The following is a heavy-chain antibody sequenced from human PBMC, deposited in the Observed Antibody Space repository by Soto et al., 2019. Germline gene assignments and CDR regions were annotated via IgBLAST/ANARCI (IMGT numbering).Heavy chain of an antibody. CDR2: INPSGGST. J-gene: IGHJ6*03. Sequence: GASVKVSCKASGYTFTSYYMHWVRQAPGQGLEWMGIINPSGGSTSYAQKFQGRVTMTRDTSTSTVYMELSSLRSDDTAVYYCARYGPFLWVTTLLRNSYYMDVWGKGTTVTVSS. V-gene: IGHV1-46*01. CDR1: GYTFTSYY. D-gene: IGHD4-17*01. CDR3: ARYGPFLWVTTLLRNSYYMDV.